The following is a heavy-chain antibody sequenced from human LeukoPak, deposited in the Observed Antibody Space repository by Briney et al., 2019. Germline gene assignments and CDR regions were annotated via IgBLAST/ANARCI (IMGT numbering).Heavy chain of an antibody. D-gene: IGHD3-22*01. J-gene: IGHJ4*02. Sequence: GGSLRLSCAASGFTFSNYVMHWVRQAPGKGLEWVALISYDGSDKYYADSVKGRFTISRDNSKNTLYLQMNSLRAEDTAVYYCAKTYYDSSGYYYDDPLDYWGQGTLVTVSS. CDR1: GFTFSNYV. CDR2: ISYDGSDK. CDR3: AKTYYDSSGYYYDDPLDY. V-gene: IGHV3-30*18.